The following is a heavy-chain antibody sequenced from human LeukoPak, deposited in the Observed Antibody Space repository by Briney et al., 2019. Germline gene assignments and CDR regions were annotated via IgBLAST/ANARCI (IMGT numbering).Heavy chain of an antibody. J-gene: IGHJ4*02. V-gene: IGHV4-4*07. CDR3: ARAGSRRDCTGGVCPYYFDY. CDR2: IYTSGST. D-gene: IGHD2-8*02. Sequence: SETLSLTCTVSGGSISSYYWSWIRQPAGKGLEWLGRIYTSGSTNYNPSLKSRVTMSVDTSKNQFSLKLSSVTAADTAVYYCARAGSRRDCTGGVCPYYFDYWGQGTLVTVSS. CDR1: GGSISSYY.